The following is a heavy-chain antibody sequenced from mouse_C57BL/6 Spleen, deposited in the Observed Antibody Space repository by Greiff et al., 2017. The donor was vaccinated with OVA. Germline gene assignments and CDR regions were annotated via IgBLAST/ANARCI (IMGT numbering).Heavy chain of an antibody. Sequence: EVKLVESGAGLVKPGGSLKLSCAASGFTFSSYAMSWVRQTPEKRLEWVAYISSGGDYIYYADTVKGRFTISRDNARNTLYLQMSSLKSEDTAMYYCTREGYYSNPTYPMDYWGQGTSVTVSS. D-gene: IGHD2-5*01. CDR2: ISSGGDYI. J-gene: IGHJ4*01. CDR3: TREGYYSNPTYPMDY. V-gene: IGHV5-9-1*02. CDR1: GFTFSSYA.